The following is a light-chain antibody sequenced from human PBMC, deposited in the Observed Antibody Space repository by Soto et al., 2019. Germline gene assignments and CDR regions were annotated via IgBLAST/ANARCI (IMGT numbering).Light chain of an antibody. J-gene: IGKJ4*01. V-gene: IGKV3-20*01. CDR3: QQYGRSPLT. CDR2: GAS. Sequence: EIVLTQSPDTLSLSPGERATLSCRASQSVRSERLAWYQQKPGQAPRLLIYGASSRATGIPDRFSGSGSGTDFTLTISRLEPEDFAVYHCQQYGRSPLTFGGGTKVDI. CDR1: QSVRSER.